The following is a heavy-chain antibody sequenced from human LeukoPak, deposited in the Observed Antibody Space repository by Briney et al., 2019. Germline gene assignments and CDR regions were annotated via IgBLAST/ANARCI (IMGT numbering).Heavy chain of an antibody. J-gene: IGHJ5*02. V-gene: IGHV1-8*01. CDR2: MNPNSGNT. D-gene: IGHD1-26*01. CDR3: ALKTPYYHGP. CDR1: AYTFTIYD. Sequence: ASVTVSLTCSAYTFTIYDINWVWHATGQGLEWMGWMNPNSGNTGYAQKFQGRVTMTRNTSISTAYMELSSLRSEDTAVYCRALKTPYYHGPCVQGTLVTVSS.